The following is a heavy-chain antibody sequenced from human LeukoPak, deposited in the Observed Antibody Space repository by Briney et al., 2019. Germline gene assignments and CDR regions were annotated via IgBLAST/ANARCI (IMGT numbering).Heavy chain of an antibody. CDR3: ARGGNAYNWGYYFDY. CDR2: ISYDGSNK. J-gene: IGHJ4*02. Sequence: GGSLRLSCAASGFTFSTYAMHWIRQAPGKGLEWVAVISYDGSNKYYTDSVKGRFTISRDNSKNTLYLQMNSLRAEDTAVYYCARGGNAYNWGYYFDYWGQGTLVTVSS. D-gene: IGHD5-24*01. CDR1: GFTFSTYA. V-gene: IGHV3-30-3*01.